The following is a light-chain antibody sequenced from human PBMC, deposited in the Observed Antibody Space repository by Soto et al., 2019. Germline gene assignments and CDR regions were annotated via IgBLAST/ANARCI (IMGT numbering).Light chain of an antibody. V-gene: IGKV3-20*01. Sequence: IVLKQPRCALSFSPGEIATLSCRASQSVTSSYLAWWQQKPGQAPRPPVYGASSRATGISDRFSGSGYGTDLTLTISRLEPEDFAVYYCQQYGSSPWTIGQGTKVDI. CDR1: QSVTSSY. CDR3: QQYGSSPWT. J-gene: IGKJ1*01. CDR2: GAS.